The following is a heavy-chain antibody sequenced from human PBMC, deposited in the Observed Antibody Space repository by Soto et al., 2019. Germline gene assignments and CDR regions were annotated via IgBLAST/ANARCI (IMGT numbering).Heavy chain of an antibody. CDR2: IWYDGSNK. CDR1: GFTFSSYG. Sequence: ESGGGVVQPGRSLRLSCAASGFTFSSYGMHWVRQAPGKGLEWVAVIWYDGSNKYYADSVKGRFTISRDNSKNTLYLQMNSLRAEDTAVYYCARDPRYCSGGSCYSLGWYFDLWGRGTLVTVSS. CDR3: ARDPRYCSGGSCYSLGWYFDL. D-gene: IGHD2-15*01. J-gene: IGHJ2*01. V-gene: IGHV3-33*01.